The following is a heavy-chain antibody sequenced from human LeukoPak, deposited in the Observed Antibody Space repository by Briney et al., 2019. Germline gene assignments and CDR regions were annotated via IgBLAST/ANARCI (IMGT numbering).Heavy chain of an antibody. CDR2: IYHSGRT. V-gene: IGHV4-38-2*02. CDR1: GYSISSGYY. CDR3: ARESVVVVAASYYFDY. J-gene: IGHJ4*02. D-gene: IGHD2-15*01. Sequence: SETLSLTCTVSGYSISSGYYWGWIRQPPGKGLEWIGSIYHSGRTYYNPSLKSRVTISVDTSKNQFSLKLSSVTAADTAVYYCARESVVVVAASYYFDYWGQGTLVTVSS.